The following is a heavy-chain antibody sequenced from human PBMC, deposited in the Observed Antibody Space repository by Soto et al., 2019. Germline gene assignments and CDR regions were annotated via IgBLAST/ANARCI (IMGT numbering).Heavy chain of an antibody. D-gene: IGHD6-13*01. CDR1: GFTYSSYA. CDR2: ITGGADNT. J-gene: IGHJ5*02. CDR3: AKGRIAVAAPYNWFDP. Sequence: EVKLLESGGGLVQPGGSLRLSCVASGFTYSSYAMSWVRQAPGKGLEWVSTITGGADNTHYADSVKGRFTISRDNSKNTLSLQMNSLRVEDTAFYHCAKGRIAVAAPYNWFDPWGQGTLVTVSS. V-gene: IGHV3-23*01.